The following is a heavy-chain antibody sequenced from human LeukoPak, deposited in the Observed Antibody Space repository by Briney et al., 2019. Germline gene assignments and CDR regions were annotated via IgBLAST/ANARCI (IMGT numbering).Heavy chain of an antibody. J-gene: IGHJ4*02. CDR1: GYTFTGYY. V-gene: IGHV1-2*02. CDR2: INPNSGGT. CDR3: ARNYYDSSDFYFDY. D-gene: IGHD3-22*01. Sequence: ASVKVSCKASGYTFTGYYMHWVRQAPGQGLGWMGWINPNSGGTNYAQKFQGRVTMTRDTSISTAYMELSRLRSDDTAVYYCARNYYDSSDFYFDYWGQGTLVTASP.